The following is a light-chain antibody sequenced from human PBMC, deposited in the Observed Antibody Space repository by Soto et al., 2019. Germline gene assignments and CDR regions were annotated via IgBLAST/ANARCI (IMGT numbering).Light chain of an antibody. Sequence: QSALTQPASVSGSPGQSITISCTGTGSDVGGYNYVSWYQQHPGKAPKLMIYDVSNRPSGVSNRFCGSKSGNTASLTISGLQAEDEADYYCSSYTSSSTLVVFGGRTKLTVL. J-gene: IGLJ2*01. CDR1: GSDVGGYNY. CDR2: DVS. V-gene: IGLV2-14*01. CDR3: SSYTSSSTLVV.